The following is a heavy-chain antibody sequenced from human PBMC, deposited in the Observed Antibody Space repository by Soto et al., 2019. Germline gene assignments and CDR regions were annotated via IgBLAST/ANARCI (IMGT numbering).Heavy chain of an antibody. CDR1: GFTFSSYG. V-gene: IGHV3-33*01. CDR2: IWYDGSNK. D-gene: IGHD3-16*01. J-gene: IGHJ4*02. CDR3: ARDGRGSYFDY. Sequence: QVQLVESGGGVVQPGRSLRLSCAASGFTFSSYGMHWVRQAPGKGLEWVAGIWYDGSNKYYAESVKGRFTISRDNSKNTLYLQMNSLRAEDTAVYYCARDGRGSYFDYWGQGTLVTVSS.